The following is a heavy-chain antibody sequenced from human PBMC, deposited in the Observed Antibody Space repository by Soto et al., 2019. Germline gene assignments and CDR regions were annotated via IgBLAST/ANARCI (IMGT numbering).Heavy chain of an antibody. J-gene: IGHJ1*01. V-gene: IGHV3-7*05. Sequence: EVQLVESGGGLVQPGGSLRLSCAASGFTFSSYWMSWVRQAPGKGLEWVSNIKQEGSEKYYVDSVKGRFTMSRDNAKNSLYRQMTSLKAAETAVYYYASGQDSSCLQHWGHGTLVTVAA. CDR2: IKQEGSEK. D-gene: IGHD6-6*01. CDR3: ASGQDSSCLQH. CDR1: GFTFSSYW.